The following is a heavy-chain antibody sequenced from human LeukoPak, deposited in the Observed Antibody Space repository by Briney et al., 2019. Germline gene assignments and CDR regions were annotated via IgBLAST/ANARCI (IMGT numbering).Heavy chain of an antibody. Sequence: SETLSLTCTVSGDSISSYYWSWIRQPPGKGLEWIGYIYYSGSTNYNPSLKSRVTISVDTSKNQFSLKLSSVTAADTAVYYCARFHPNWGLDYWGQGTLVTVSS. D-gene: IGHD7-27*01. V-gene: IGHV4-59*01. J-gene: IGHJ4*02. CDR3: ARFHPNWGLDY. CDR2: IYYSGST. CDR1: GDSISSYY.